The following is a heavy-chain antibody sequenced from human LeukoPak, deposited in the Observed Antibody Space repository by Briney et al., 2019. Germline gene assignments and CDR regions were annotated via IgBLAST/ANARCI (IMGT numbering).Heavy chain of an antibody. CDR3: ARGTPPSRTGDGSWFDP. V-gene: IGHV1-69*04. Sequence: ASVKVSCKASGGTFSSYAISWVRQAPGQGLEWMGRIIPIFGIANYAQKFQGRVTITADKSTSTAYMELSSLGSEDTAVYYCARGTPPSRTGDGSWFDPWGQGTLVTVSS. J-gene: IGHJ5*02. D-gene: IGHD7-27*01. CDR2: IIPIFGIA. CDR1: GGTFSSYA.